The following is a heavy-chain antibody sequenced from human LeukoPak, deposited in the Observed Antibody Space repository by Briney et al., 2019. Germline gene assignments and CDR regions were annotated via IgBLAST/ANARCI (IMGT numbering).Heavy chain of an antibody. CDR2: ISWNSGSI. J-gene: IGHJ4*02. CDR3: AKDSIAAAGKALDY. CDR1: GFTFSSYE. V-gene: IGHV3-9*03. Sequence: GGSLRLSCAASGFTFSSYEMNWVRQAPGKGLEWVSGISWNSGSIGYADSVKGRFTISRDNAKNSLYLQMSSLRAEDMALYYCAKDSIAAAGKALDYWGQGTLVTVSS. D-gene: IGHD6-13*01.